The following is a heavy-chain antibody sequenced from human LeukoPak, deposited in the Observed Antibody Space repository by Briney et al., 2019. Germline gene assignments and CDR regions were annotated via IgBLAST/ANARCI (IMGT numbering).Heavy chain of an antibody. CDR1: GYTFTGYY. J-gene: IGHJ4*02. D-gene: IGHD5/OR15-5a*01. CDR2: IDPNSGGT. V-gene: IGHV1-2*06. CDR3: ARDASVSADY. Sequence: ASVKVSCKAFGYTFTGYYIHWVRQAPGQGLEWMGRIDPNSGGTSYAQNFQGRVTMTRDTSISTAYMELTRLTSDDTAVYYCARDASVSADYWGQGTLVTVSS.